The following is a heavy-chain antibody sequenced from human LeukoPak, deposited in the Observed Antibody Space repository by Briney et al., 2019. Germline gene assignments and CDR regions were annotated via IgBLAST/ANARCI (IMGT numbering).Heavy chain of an antibody. CDR1: GYSFTSYW. Sequence: PGESLKISCKGSGYSFTSYWIGWVHQMPGKGLEWMGIIYPGDSDTRYSPPLQGQVTISADKSISTAYLQWSSLKASDTAMYYCARLHPYGDYGTNWFDPWGQGTLVTVSS. CDR3: ARLHPYGDYGTNWFDP. V-gene: IGHV5-51*07. CDR2: IYPGDSDT. D-gene: IGHD4-17*01. J-gene: IGHJ5*02.